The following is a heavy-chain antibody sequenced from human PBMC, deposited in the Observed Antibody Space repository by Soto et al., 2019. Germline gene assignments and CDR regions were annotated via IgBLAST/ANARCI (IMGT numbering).Heavy chain of an antibody. J-gene: IGHJ6*04. CDR2: IYPGDSDT. V-gene: IGHV5-51*01. CDR1: GYSFSSSR. Sequence: GASETSSCKRSGYSFSSSRIGWVRQMTGKGLEWMGIIYPGDSDTRYSPSFQGQVAISADKSISTAYLQWSSLKASDTAMYYCARRTTGTSWNYYFYYGLDVWAEATTVTVYS. CDR3: ARRTTGTSWNYYFYYGLDV. D-gene: IGHD4-17*01.